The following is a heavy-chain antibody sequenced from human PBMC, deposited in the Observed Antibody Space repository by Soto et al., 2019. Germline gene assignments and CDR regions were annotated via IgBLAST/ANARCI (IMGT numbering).Heavy chain of an antibody. D-gene: IGHD3-10*01. V-gene: IGHV3-23*01. CDR2: ISGSGGST. CDR1: GFTFSTYA. J-gene: IGHJ6*02. CDR3: ARDIQRITMVRGVITPIDYYGMDV. Sequence: PGGSLRLSCAASGFTFSTYAMSWVRQAPGKGLEWVSAISGSGGSTYYADSVKGRFTISRDNSKNSLYLQMNSLRDEDTAVYYCARDIQRITMVRGVITPIDYYGMDVWGQGTTVTVSS.